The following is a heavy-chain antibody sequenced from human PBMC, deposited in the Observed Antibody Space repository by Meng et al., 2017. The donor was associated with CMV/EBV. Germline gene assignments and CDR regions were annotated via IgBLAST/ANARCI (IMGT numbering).Heavy chain of an antibody. D-gene: IGHD1-1*01. Sequence: GSLRLSCTVSGGSISSSSYYWGWIRQPPGKGLEWIGSIYYSGSTYYNPSLKSRVTISVDTSKNQFSLKLSSVTAADTAVYYCVRDSQPRYYYYGMDVWGQGTTVTVSS. CDR2: IYYSGST. CDR3: VRDSQPRYYYYGMDV. J-gene: IGHJ6*02. CDR1: GGSISSSSYY. V-gene: IGHV4-39*02.